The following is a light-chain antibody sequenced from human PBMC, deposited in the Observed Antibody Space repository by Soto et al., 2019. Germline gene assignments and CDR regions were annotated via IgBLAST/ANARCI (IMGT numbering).Light chain of an antibody. Sequence: EIVMKQSPATLSVSPGERATLSCRASQSVSSNLAWYQQKPGQAPRLLIYDASTRATGIPARFSGSGSGTAFTLTISSLQSEDFAVYYCQQDKNWPPNTFGQGNKLEIK. CDR2: DAS. CDR1: QSVSSN. J-gene: IGKJ2*01. CDR3: QQDKNWPPNT. V-gene: IGKV3-15*01.